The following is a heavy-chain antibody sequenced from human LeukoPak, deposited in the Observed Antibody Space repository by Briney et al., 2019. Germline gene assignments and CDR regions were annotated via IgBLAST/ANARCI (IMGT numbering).Heavy chain of an antibody. CDR2: INHSGST. CDR1: GGSFSGYY. J-gene: IGHJ4*02. CDR3: ARGAHYYDILTGYPRPQYYLDY. V-gene: IGHV4-34*01. Sequence: SETLSLTCAVYGGSFSGYYWSWISQPSGKGLEWIGEINHSGSTNYNPSLKSRVTISVDTSKNQFSLKLSSVTAADTAVYYCARGAHYYDILTGYPRPQYYLDYWGQGTLVTVSS. D-gene: IGHD3-9*01.